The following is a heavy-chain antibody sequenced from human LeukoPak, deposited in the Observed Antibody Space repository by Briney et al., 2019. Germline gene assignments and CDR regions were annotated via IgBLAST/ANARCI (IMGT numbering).Heavy chain of an antibody. Sequence: GRSLRLSCAASGFTVSSNSMSWVRQAPGKGLEWVSVIYSGGITNYADSVKDRFTISRDSSKNTVYLQMNTLRAEDTAVYYCARDKSGDTIAATDTYFDYWAREPWSPSPQ. V-gene: IGHV3-66*01. CDR1: GFTVSSNS. CDR2: IYSGGIT. CDR3: ARDKSGDTIAATDTYFDY. D-gene: IGHD6-25*01. J-gene: IGHJ4*02.